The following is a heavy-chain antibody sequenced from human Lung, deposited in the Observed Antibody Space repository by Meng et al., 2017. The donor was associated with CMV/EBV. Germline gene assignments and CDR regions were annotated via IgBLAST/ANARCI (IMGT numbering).Heavy chain of an antibody. CDR1: GYSFSDYY. J-gene: IGHJ4*02. CDR2: INPNTGGT. CDR3: ARVGAAVGAY. Sequence: KVSCKASGYSFSDYYIHWVRQAPGQGLEWRGRINPNTGGTNYAEKFQGRVTMTRDSSISTAYMELSRLRSDDTAVYYCARVGAAVGAYWGQGTLVTVSS. V-gene: IGHV1-2*06. D-gene: IGHD6-13*01.